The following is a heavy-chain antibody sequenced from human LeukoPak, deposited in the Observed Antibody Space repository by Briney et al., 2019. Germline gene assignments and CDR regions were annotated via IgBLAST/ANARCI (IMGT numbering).Heavy chain of an antibody. J-gene: IGHJ6*02. Sequence: KPSETLSLTCAVYGGSFSGYYWSWIRQPPGKGLEWIGEINHSGSTNYNPSLKSRVTISVDTSKNQFSLKLSSVTAADTAVYYCARGLGYCSGGSCYSPYGMDVWGQGTTVTVSS. D-gene: IGHD2-15*01. V-gene: IGHV4-34*01. CDR3: ARGLGYCSGGSCYSPYGMDV. CDR2: INHSGST. CDR1: GGSFSGYY.